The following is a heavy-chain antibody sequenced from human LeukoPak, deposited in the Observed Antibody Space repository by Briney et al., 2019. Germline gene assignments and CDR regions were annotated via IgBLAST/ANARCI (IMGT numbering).Heavy chain of an antibody. D-gene: IGHD4-11*01. V-gene: IGHV4-61*02. CDR3: AGTTNHYYYYYMDV. J-gene: IGHJ6*03. Sequence: KPSETLSLTCTVSGGSISSGSYYWSWIRQPAGKGLEWIGRIYTSGSTNYNPPLKSRVTISVDTSKNQFSLKLSSVTAADTAVYYCAGTTNHYYYYYMDVWGKGTTVTVSS. CDR1: GGSISSGSYY. CDR2: IYTSGST.